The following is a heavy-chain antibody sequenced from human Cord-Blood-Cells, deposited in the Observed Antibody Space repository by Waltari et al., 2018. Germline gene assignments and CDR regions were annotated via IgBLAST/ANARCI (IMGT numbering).Heavy chain of an antibody. CDR1: GGSISSSNW. Sequence: QVQLQESGPGLVKPSGTLSLTCAVSGGSISSSNWWSWVRQPPGKALEWIGEIYHSGSTNYNPSLKSRVTISVDKSKNQFSLKLSSVTAADTAVYYCARVGGDYVSHDAFDIWGQGTMVTVSS. CDR2: IYHSGST. V-gene: IGHV4-4*02. J-gene: IGHJ3*02. D-gene: IGHD4-17*01. CDR3: ARVGGDYVSHDAFDI.